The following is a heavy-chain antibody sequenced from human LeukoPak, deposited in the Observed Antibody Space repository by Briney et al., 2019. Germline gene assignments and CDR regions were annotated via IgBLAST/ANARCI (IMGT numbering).Heavy chain of an antibody. CDR3: ARDHPVADWAPDI. CDR1: GCSISSYS. Sequence: SETLSLTCSVSGCSISSYSWTWIRQPPGKGLEWIGFIDYSGSSNYNPSLKSRVTISADPSTNHFSLNLTSVTAADTAVYFCARDHPVADWAPDIWGRGTMVTVSS. J-gene: IGHJ3*02. V-gene: IGHV4-59*13. CDR2: IDYSGSS. D-gene: IGHD3-9*01.